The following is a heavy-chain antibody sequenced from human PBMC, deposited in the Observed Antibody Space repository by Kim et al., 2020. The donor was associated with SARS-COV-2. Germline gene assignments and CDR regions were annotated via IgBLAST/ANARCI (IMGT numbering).Heavy chain of an antibody. Sequence: GGSLRLSCAASGFTFDDYAMHWVRQAPGKGLEWVSGISWNSGSIGYADSVKGRFTISRDNAKNSLYLQMNSLRAEDTALYYCAKDIRGSPSGMDVWGQGTTVTVSS. CDR3: AKDIRGSPSGMDV. V-gene: IGHV3-9*01. CDR2: ISWNSGSI. J-gene: IGHJ6*02. CDR1: GFTFDDYA.